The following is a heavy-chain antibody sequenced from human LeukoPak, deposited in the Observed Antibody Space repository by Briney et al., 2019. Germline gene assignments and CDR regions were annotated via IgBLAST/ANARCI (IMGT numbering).Heavy chain of an antibody. CDR1: GGSISSYY. Sequence: SETLSLTCTVSGGSISSYYWSWIRQPPGKGLEWIGYIYYSGSTNYNPSLKSRVTISVDTSKNQFSLKLSSVTAADTAVYYCARRIVVVPAAIENWGQGTLVTVSS. V-gene: IGHV4-59*01. D-gene: IGHD2-2*02. CDR3: ARRIVVVPAAIEN. CDR2: IYYSGST. J-gene: IGHJ4*02.